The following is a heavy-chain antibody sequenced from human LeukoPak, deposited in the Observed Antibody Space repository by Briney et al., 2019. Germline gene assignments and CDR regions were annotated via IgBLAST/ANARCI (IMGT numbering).Heavy chain of an antibody. D-gene: IGHD2-2*02. CDR1: GFTFTSSA. V-gene: IGHV1-58*01. J-gene: IGHJ5*02. CDR2: IVVGSGNT. Sequence: SVKVSCKASGFTFTSSAVQWVRQARGQRLEWIGWIVVGSGNTNYAQKFQERVTITRDMSTSTAYMELSSLRSEDTAVYYCAADGLVVPAAIPGYVPWGQGTLVTVSS. CDR3: AADGLVVPAAIPGYVP.